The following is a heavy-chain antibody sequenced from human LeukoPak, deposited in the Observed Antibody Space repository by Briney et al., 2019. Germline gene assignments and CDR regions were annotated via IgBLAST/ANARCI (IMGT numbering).Heavy chain of an antibody. V-gene: IGHV4-39*01. Sequence: SETLSLTCTVSGGSINSSSNYWGWIRQPPGKGLEWIGSIYYNRNTYYNPSIKSRVTISVDTSKNQFSLKLSSVTAADTAVYYCAARLSQWLVSYYFHYWGQGTLVTVSS. CDR1: GGSINSSSNY. CDR2: IYYNRNT. J-gene: IGHJ4*02. D-gene: IGHD6-19*01. CDR3: AARLSQWLVSYYFHY.